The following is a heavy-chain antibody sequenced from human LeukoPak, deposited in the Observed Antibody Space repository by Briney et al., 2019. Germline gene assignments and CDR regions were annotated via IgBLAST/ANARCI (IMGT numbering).Heavy chain of an antibody. V-gene: IGHV3-30*18. D-gene: IGHD4-17*01. CDR1: GFTFSSHA. Sequence: GGSLRLSCAASGFTFSSHAMHWVRQAPGKGLAWVAVISYDGSNKYYGDAVKGRFTISRDNSKNTLYLQMNSLRAEDTAVYYCAKNEFMTTVTMPRYWGQGTLVTVSP. J-gene: IGHJ4*02. CDR3: AKNEFMTTVTMPRY. CDR2: ISYDGSNK.